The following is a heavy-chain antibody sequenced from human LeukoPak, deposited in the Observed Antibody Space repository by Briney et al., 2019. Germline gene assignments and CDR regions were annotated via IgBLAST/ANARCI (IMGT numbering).Heavy chain of an antibody. CDR2: INHSGST. CDR3: ARRRSDLNWYDP. CDR1: GGSFSGYY. Sequence: SETLSLTCAVYGGSFSGYYWSWIRQPPGKGLEWIGEINHSGSTNYNPSLKSRVTISVDTSKSQISLNLLSVTAADTAIYYCARRRSDLNWYDPWGQGTLVTVSS. D-gene: IGHD6-19*01. V-gene: IGHV4-34*01. J-gene: IGHJ5*02.